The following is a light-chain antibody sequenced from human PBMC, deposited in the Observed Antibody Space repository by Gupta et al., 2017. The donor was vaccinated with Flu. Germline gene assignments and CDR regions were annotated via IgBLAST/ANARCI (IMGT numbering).Light chain of an antibody. V-gene: IGLV1-44*01. CDR2: NNN. J-gene: IGLJ3*02. CDR1: SNSGTNV. CDR3: AAWDDSLNGLWV. Sequence: SNSGTNVVSWYQQRPGTAPKLLIYNNNQRPSGVPDRFSGSKSGTSASLAISGLQSEDEAEYYCAAWDDSLNGLWVFGGGTKLTVL.